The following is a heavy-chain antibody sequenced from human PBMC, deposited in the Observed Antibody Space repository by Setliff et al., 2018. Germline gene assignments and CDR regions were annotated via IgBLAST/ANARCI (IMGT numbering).Heavy chain of an antibody. Sequence: SETLSLTCAVYGGSFSGYYWSWIRQPPGRRLEWIGEIIHSGSTNYNPSLKSRVTISMDTSKNQFSLKVSSVTAADTAVYYCARPFSRREKFLLDYWGQGALVTVSS. CDR1: GGSFSGYY. CDR2: IIHSGST. CDR3: ARPFSRREKFLLDY. V-gene: IGHV4-34*12. J-gene: IGHJ4*02.